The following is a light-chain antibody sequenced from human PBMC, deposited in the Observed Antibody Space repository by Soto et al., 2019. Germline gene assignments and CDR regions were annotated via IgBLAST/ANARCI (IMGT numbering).Light chain of an antibody. Sequence: DIRMTQSRSSLSASVGDRVTSACRASQGINNYLAWYQQIPGKVPKLLISAASTLQSGVPSRFSGSGSGTDFTLTISSLQPEDVATYYCQKYTNVPAFGGGTKVEIK. CDR3: QKYTNVPA. CDR2: AAS. V-gene: IGKV1-27*01. J-gene: IGKJ4*01. CDR1: QGINNY.